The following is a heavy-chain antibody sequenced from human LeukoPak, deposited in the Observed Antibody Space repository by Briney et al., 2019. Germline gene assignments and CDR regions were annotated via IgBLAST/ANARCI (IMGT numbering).Heavy chain of an antibody. Sequence: GGSLRLSCAASGFTFSSYSMNWVGQAPGRGLEWFSSISSSSSSYIYYADSVKGRFTISRDNAKNSLYLQMNSLRAEDTAVYYCARDLVVVVPAARGDAFDIRGQGTMVTVSS. J-gene: IGHJ3*02. D-gene: IGHD2-2*01. CDR3: ARDLVVVVPAARGDAFDI. CDR1: GFTFSSYS. CDR2: ISSSSSSYI. V-gene: IGHV3-21*01.